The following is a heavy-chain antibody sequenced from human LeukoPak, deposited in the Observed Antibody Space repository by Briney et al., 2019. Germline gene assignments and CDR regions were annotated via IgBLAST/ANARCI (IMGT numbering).Heavy chain of an antibody. CDR1: GGSIRSRSYY. V-gene: IGHV4-39*01. Sequence: SETLSLTCTLSGGSIRSRSYYGGWVRQPPGKGLEWIGSIYYSGSTYYNPSLKSRVTISVDTSKNQFSLKLSSVTAADTAVSYCDSLTLTYYFDYWGQGTLVTVSS. CDR2: IYYSGST. J-gene: IGHJ4*02. CDR3: DSLTLTYYFDY. D-gene: IGHD3-16*01.